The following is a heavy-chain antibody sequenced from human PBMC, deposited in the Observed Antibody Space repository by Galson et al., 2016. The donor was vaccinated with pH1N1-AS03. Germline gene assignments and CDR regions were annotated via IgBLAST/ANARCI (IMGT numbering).Heavy chain of an antibody. CDR3: AREGIGGLDY. CDR1: GFTFIGYW. CDR2: IKQDGSEK. J-gene: IGHJ4*02. Sequence: SLRLSCAASGFTFIGYWLSWVRQVPGKGLEWAANIKQDGSEKEYGDSVKGRFTISRDNAKNSVYLQMNSLRAEDTAVYDCAREGIGGLDYWGRGTLVTVSS. D-gene: IGHD3-16*01. V-gene: IGHV3-7*01.